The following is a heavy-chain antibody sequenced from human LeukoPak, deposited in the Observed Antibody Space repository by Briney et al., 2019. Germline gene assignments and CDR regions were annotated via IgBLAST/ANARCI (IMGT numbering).Heavy chain of an antibody. CDR1: GFTFSSYA. D-gene: IGHD3-22*01. CDR3: VKSEQYYYDSSGYDY. Sequence: PGGSLRLSCSASGFTFSSYAMHWVRQAPGKGLEYVSAISRNGGSTYYADSVKGRFTISRDNSKNTLYLQMSSLRAEDTAVYYCVKSEQYYYDSSGYDYWGQGTLVTVSS. CDR2: ISRNGGST. J-gene: IGHJ4*02. V-gene: IGHV3-64D*06.